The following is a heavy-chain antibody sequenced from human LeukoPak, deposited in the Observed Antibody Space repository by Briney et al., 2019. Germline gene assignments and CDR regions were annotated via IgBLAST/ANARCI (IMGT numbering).Heavy chain of an antibody. D-gene: IGHD1-1*01. CDR1: GGSFSGFY. CDR2: INHSGST. CDR3: ARGTGTTSMDV. Sequence: SRTLSLTCAVSGGSFSGFYWSWIRQSPGKGLEWIGEINHSGSTNYNPSLKSRVTISVDTSKNQFSLKLSSVTAADTAVYYCARGTGTTSMDVWGKGTTVTVSS. J-gene: IGHJ6*03. V-gene: IGHV4-34*01.